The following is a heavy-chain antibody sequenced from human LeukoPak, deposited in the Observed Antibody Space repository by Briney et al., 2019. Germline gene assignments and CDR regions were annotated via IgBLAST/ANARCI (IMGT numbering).Heavy chain of an antibody. Sequence: QTGGSLRLSCAASGFTFSSYAMSWVRQAPGKGLEWVSAISGSGGSTYYADSVKGRFTISRDNSKNTLYLQMNSLRAEDTAVYYCAKGGYSSGWRNYFDYWGQGTLVTVSS. CDR1: GFTFSSYA. D-gene: IGHD6-19*01. V-gene: IGHV3-23*01. J-gene: IGHJ4*02. CDR3: AKGGYSSGWRNYFDY. CDR2: ISGSGGST.